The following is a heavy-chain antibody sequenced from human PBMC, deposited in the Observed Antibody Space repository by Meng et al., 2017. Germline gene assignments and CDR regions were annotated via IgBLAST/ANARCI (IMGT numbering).Heavy chain of an antibody. CDR1: GFSLRTSGVG. Sequence: QINLKEFCSTLLKTTQTLTLTCIVSGFSLRTSGVGVGWIRQPAGKALEWLALIYWDDDKRYSPSLKSRLTITKDTSKNQVVLTMTNMDPVDTATYYCAHCLYSSSCDYWGQGTLVTVSS. CDR3: AHCLYSSSCDY. D-gene: IGHD6-13*01. J-gene: IGHJ4*02. V-gene: IGHV2-5*02. CDR2: IYWDDDK.